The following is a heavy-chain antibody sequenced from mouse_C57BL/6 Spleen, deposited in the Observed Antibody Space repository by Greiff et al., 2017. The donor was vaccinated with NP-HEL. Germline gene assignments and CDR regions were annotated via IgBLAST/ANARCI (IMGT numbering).Heavy chain of an antibody. D-gene: IGHD1-1*01. CDR1: GYSFTGYF. CDR2: INPYNGDT. CDR3: ARGDYYGSSYLFDY. J-gene: IGHJ2*01. V-gene: IGHV1-20*01. Sequence: EVQLQHSGPELVKPGDSVKISCKASGYSFTGYFMNWVMQSHGKSLEWIGRINPYNGDTFYNQKFKGKATLTVDKSSSTAHMELRSLTSEDSAVYYCARGDYYGSSYLFDYWGQGTTLTVSS.